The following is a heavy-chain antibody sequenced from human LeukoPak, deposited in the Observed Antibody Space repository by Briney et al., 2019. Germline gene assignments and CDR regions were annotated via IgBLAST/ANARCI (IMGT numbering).Heavy chain of an antibody. V-gene: IGHV4-30-4*01. D-gene: IGHD6-19*01. CDR2: IYYSGST. Sequence: TLSLTCTVSGGSISSGDYYWSWIRQPPGKGLEWIGYIYYSGSTYYNPSLKSRVTISVDTSKNQFSLKLSSVTAADTAVYYCARDSSRYSSGWYYCYYGMDVWGQGTTVTVSS. CDR3: ARDSSRYSSGWYYCYYGMDV. CDR1: GGSISSGDYY. J-gene: IGHJ6*02.